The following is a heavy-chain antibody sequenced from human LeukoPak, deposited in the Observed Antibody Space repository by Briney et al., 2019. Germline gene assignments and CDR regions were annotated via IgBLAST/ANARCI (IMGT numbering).Heavy chain of an antibody. CDR1: GFTVSSNY. J-gene: IGHJ4*02. V-gene: IGHV3-53*01. Sequence: GGSLRLSCAASGFTVSSNYMSWVRQAPGKGLEWVSVIYSGGRTYYADSVKGRFTISRDSSKNTLYLQMNSLRAEDTAVYYCAGTTCGGDCYSEYWGQGTQVTVSS. CDR3: AGTTCGGDCYSEY. CDR2: IYSGGRT. D-gene: IGHD2-21*02.